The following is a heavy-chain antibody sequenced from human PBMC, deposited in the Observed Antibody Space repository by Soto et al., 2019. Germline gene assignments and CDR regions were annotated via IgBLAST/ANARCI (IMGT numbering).Heavy chain of an antibody. CDR3: ARPRPTRGALDY. V-gene: IGHV4-31*11. CDR2: IYYSGST. CDR1: GGSFSGYY. Sequence: SETLSLTCAVHGGSFSGYYWSWIRQHPGKGLEWIGYIYYSGSTYYNPSLKSRVTISVDTSKNQFSLKLSSVTAADTAVYYCARPRPTRGALDYWGRGTLVTVSS. J-gene: IGHJ4*02. D-gene: IGHD2-15*01.